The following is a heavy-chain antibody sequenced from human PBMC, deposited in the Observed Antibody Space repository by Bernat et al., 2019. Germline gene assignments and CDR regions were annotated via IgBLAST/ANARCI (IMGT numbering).Heavy chain of an antibody. CDR1: GFTFSSYG. CDR2: IWYDGSNK. J-gene: IGHJ6*03. CDR3: AWRRIAVACRGGGGYYYDYLDV. Sequence: QVQLVESGGGVVQPGRSLRLSCAASGFTFSSYGMHWVRQAPGKGLEWVAVIWYDGSNKYYADSVKGRFTISRDNSKNTLYLQMNSLRAEDTAVYYCAWRRIAVACRGGGGYYYDYLDVWGKETTVTVSS. D-gene: IGHD6-19*01. V-gene: IGHV3-33*01.